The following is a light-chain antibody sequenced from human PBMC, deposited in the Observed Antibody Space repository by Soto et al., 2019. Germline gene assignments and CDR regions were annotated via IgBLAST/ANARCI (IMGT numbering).Light chain of an antibody. CDR1: QSVSRY. CDR2: DAS. J-gene: IGKJ5*01. CDR3: QQRSNWPIT. V-gene: IGKV3-11*01. Sequence: EIVMTQSPATLSVSPGERATLSCRASQSVSRYLAWYQQKPGQAPRLLIYDASNRATGIPARFSGSGSGTDFTLTISRLEPEDFAVYYCQQRSNWPITFGQGTRLEL.